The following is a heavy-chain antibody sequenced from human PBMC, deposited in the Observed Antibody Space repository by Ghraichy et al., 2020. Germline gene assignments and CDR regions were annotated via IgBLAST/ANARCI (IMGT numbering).Heavy chain of an antibody. D-gene: IGHD3-22*01. CDR2: ISHDGSNK. CDR1: GFIFSGYD. CDR3: ANADYYDSSGYYLRY. V-gene: IGHV3-30*18. Sequence: GESLNISCAVSGFIFSGYDMNWVRQAPGKGLVWVAVISHDGSNKYYGDSVEGRFTISRDNSKNTLYLQINNLRAEDTAVYYCANADYYDSSGYYLRYWGPGTLVTVSS. J-gene: IGHJ4*02.